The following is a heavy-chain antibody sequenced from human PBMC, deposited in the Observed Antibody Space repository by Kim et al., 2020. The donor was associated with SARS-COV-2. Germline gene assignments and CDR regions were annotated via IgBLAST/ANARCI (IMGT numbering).Heavy chain of an antibody. CDR3: TRKLVGVGDMGP. J-gene: IGHJ5*02. CDR1: GFSFNRHL. CDR2: ISYDGSTT. V-gene: IGHV3-30*03. D-gene: IGHD1-26*01. Sequence: GGSLRLSCAASGFSFNRHLMHWVRQAPGKGLEWVALISYDGSTTRYTDSVKGRFTVARDNSKSAVYLQMNSLRADDTAVYYCTRKLVGVGDMGPWGQGTLVTVSP.